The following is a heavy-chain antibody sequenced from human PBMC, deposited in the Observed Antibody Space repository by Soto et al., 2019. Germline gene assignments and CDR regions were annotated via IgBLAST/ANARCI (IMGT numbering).Heavy chain of an antibody. Sequence: SETLSLTCTVSGGSISSGGYYWSWIRQHPGKGLEWIGYIYYSGSTYYNPSLKSRVTIAVDTSKNQFSLKLGSVTAADTAVYYCARGRGSRGGDSITYYYYMDVWGKGTTVTVSS. CDR3: ARGRGSRGGDSITYYYYMDV. V-gene: IGHV4-31*03. J-gene: IGHJ6*03. D-gene: IGHD3-16*01. CDR1: GGSISSGGYY. CDR2: IYYSGST.